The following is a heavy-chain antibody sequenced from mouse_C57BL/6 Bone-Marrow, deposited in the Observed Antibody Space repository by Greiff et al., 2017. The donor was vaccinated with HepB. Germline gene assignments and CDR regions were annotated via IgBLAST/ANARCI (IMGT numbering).Heavy chain of an antibody. CDR2: IDPANGNT. V-gene: IGHV14-3*01. J-gene: IGHJ2*01. Sequence: EVQVVESVAELVRPGASVKLSCTASGFNIKNTYMHWVKQRPEQGLEWIGRIDPANGNTKYAPKFQGKATITADTSSNTAYLQLRSLPSEDTAIYYCASPDSSGYLNFDYWGQGTTLTVSS. CDR1: GFNIKNTY. D-gene: IGHD3-2*02. CDR3: ASPDSSGYLNFDY.